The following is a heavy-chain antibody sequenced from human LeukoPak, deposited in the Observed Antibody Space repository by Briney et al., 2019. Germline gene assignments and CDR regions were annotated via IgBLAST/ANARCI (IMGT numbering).Heavy chain of an antibody. CDR2: ISYSGST. D-gene: IGHD3-16*01. V-gene: IGHV4-39*07. J-gene: IGHJ6*03. CDR3: ARDFTGGYYYTDV. Sequence: SETLSLTCTVSGGSISSGTYYWGWIRQPPGKGLEWIGSISYSGSTYYNPSLKSRVTISEDTSKNQFSLKLSSVTAADTAIYYCARDFTGGYYYTDVWGKGTTVTVSS. CDR1: GGSISSGTYY.